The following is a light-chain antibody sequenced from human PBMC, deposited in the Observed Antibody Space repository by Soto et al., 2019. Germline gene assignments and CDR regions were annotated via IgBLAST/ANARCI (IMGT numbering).Light chain of an antibody. Sequence: QSVLTQPASVSGSPGQSITISCTGTSTDIGGYNFVSWYQQHPGKAPKLMISEVSNRPSGVSNRFSGSKSGNTASLTISGLQPEDESDYYCSSYTSTNSLVLFGGGTKLTVL. CDR1: STDIGGYNF. CDR3: SSYTSTNSLVL. CDR2: EVS. V-gene: IGLV2-14*01. J-gene: IGLJ3*02.